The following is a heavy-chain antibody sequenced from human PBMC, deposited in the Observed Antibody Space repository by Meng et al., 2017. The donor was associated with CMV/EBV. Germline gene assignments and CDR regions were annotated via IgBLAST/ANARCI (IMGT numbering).Heavy chain of an antibody. V-gene: IGHV3-15*01. D-gene: IGHD2-15*01. Sequence: GESLKISCVASGFTFSEVWMTWVRQTPGKGLEWVGRIKRKIEGETTEYTAPVKGRFTISRDDSKDTLYLQMNNLKTKDTAIYYCATGDCGGGSCHAFDIWGQGTLVTVSS. CDR1: GFTFSEVW. J-gene: IGHJ3*02. CDR2: IKRKIEGETT. CDR3: ATGDCGGGSCHAFDI.